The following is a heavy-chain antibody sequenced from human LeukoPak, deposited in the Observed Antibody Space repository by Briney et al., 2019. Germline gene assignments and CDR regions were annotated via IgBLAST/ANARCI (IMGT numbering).Heavy chain of an antibody. D-gene: IGHD6-19*01. Sequence: ASVNGSCKASGYTFTGYYMRWVRQAPGQGPESMGWINPNSGGTNYAQQLRGRVTITRDTSISSAYMELSRLRSDDTAVYYCARGPHSSGWGGFDYWGQGTLVTVSS. CDR3: ARGPHSSGWGGFDY. J-gene: IGHJ4*02. V-gene: IGHV1-2*02. CDR1: GYTFTGYY. CDR2: INPNSGGT.